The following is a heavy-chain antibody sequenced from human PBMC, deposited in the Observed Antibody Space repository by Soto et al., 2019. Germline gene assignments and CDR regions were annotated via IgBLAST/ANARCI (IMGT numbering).Heavy chain of an antibody. CDR3: ARGRAFDI. Sequence: GASVKVSCKASGYTFSGYYIHWLRQAPGQGLEWMGWINPNSGGTNYAQKFQGRVTITADESTSTAYMELSSLRSEDTAVYYCARGRAFDIWGQGTMVTVSS. CDR1: GYTFSGYY. J-gene: IGHJ3*02. CDR2: INPNSGGT. V-gene: IGHV1-2*02.